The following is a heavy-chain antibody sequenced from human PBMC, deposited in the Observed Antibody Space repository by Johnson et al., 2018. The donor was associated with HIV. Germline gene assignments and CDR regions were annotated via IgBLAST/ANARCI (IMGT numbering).Heavy chain of an antibody. CDR3: AAQKQPTF. V-gene: IGHV3-23*04. Sequence: VQLVESGGGVVQPGRSLRLSCAASGFTFSTYGMHWVRQAPRKGLEWVSAISASGGSAYYVDSVKGRFTISRDNSKNTLYLLMNNQRAEDTAVYFCAAQKQPTFWGQGTMVTVAS. CDR1: GFTFSTYG. CDR2: ISASGGSA. J-gene: IGHJ3*01. D-gene: IGHD6-13*01.